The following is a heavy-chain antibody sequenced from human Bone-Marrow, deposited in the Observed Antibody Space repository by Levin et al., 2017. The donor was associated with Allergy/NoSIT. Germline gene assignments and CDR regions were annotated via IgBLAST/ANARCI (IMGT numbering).Heavy chain of an antibody. Sequence: GGSLRLSCAASGFTFSDYYMSWIRQAPGKGLEWVSYISSSGSTIYYADSVKGRFTISRDNAKNSLYLQMNSLRAEDTAVYYCARVAVVVPAAIWGYYYYYGMDVWGQGTTVTVSS. D-gene: IGHD2-2*01. CDR3: ARVAVVVPAAIWGYYYYYGMDV. CDR1: GFTFSDYY. J-gene: IGHJ6*02. V-gene: IGHV3-11*01. CDR2: ISSSGSTI.